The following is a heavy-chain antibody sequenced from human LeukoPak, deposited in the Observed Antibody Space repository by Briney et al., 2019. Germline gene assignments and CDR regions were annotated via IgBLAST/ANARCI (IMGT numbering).Heavy chain of an antibody. D-gene: IGHD5-12*01. CDR1: GFSLSNYA. J-gene: IGHJ4*02. CDR3: AWGYVLYYFDY. Sequence: GGSLRLSCAASGFSLSNYAMGWVRQAPGKGLEWVSAISGSGGSTYYADSVKGRFTISRDNSKNTLYLQMNSLRAEDTAVYYCAWGYVLYYFDYWGQGTLVTVSS. CDR2: ISGSGGST. V-gene: IGHV3-23*01.